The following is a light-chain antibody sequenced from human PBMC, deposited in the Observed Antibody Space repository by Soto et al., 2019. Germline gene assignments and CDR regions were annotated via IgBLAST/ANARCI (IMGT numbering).Light chain of an antibody. J-gene: IGLJ1*01. V-gene: IGLV1-47*02. CDR3: AAWDDSLRGYV. Sequence: QSVLTQSPSASVTPGQRVTISCSGSSSNIGSNYVYWYQQLPGAATKLLIYNNNQRPAGVPDRFSGSKSATSASLALSGLRSEDEADYYCAAWDDSLRGYVFGTGTKLTVL. CDR1: SSNIGSNY. CDR2: NNN.